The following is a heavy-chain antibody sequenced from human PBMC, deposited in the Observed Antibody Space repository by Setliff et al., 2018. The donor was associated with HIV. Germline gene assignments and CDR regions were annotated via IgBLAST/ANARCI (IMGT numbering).Heavy chain of an antibody. V-gene: IGHV4-59*11. D-gene: IGHD2-2*01. CDR1: YGSISGHY. Sequence: PSETLSLTCTVSYGSISGHYWTWIRQPPGKGLEWIGYIHHSGGTQYNPSLMSRLTMSVDSSKNQFSLSLSSVTAADTAVYYCARASSDIPGVDSNYFDDWGQGTLVTVSS. CDR3: ARASSDIPGVDSNYFDD. J-gene: IGHJ4*02. CDR2: IHHSGGT.